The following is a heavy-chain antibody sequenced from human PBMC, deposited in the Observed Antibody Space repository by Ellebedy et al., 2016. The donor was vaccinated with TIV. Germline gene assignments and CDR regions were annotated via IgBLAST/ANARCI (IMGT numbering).Heavy chain of an antibody. V-gene: IGHV3-13*01. Sequence: PGGSLRLSCAASGFTFSSHDLHWVRQATGKGLEWVSAIGTAGDTSYSGSVKGRFTISRENGKNSVYLPMNSLRAEDTAVYYCARASAGLDYWGQGTLVTVSS. CDR1: GFTFSSHD. D-gene: IGHD6-13*01. CDR2: IGTAGDT. J-gene: IGHJ4*02. CDR3: ARASAGLDY.